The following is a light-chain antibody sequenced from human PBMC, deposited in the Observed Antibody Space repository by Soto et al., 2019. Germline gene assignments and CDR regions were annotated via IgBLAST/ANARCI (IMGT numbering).Light chain of an antibody. CDR3: MQTQQTPNT. J-gene: IGKJ5*01. V-gene: IGKV2-28*01. CDR2: LGS. CDR1: KNILNRNGNIY. Sequence: VLTKYPLSPPVASVEPTASFSWSSKNILNRNGNIYLSWYLQKPGQSPQILIHLGSNRASGVPDRLSGSGSGTDFTLNISRVEAEDVGIYFCMQTQQTPNTFGQGTRLEIK.